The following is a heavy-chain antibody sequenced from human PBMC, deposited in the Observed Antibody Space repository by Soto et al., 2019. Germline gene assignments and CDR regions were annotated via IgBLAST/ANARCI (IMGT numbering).Heavy chain of an antibody. J-gene: IGHJ4*02. CDR3: ARTGRSIAVAGTVDY. CDR1: GYSFTSYW. D-gene: IGHD6-19*01. V-gene: IGHV5-10-1*01. Sequence: GESLKISCKGSGYSFTSYWISWVRQMPGKGLEWMGRIDPSDSYTNYSPSFQGHVTISADKSISTAYLQWSSLKASDTAMYYCARTGRSIAVAGTVDYWGQETLVTVSS. CDR2: IDPSDSYT.